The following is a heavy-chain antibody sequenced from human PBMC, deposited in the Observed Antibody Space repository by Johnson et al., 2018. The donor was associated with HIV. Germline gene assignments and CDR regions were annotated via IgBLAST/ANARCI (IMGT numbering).Heavy chain of an antibody. CDR2: IGTAGDT. J-gene: IGHJ3*02. Sequence: VQLVESGGGVVQPGRSLRLSCAASGFTFSSYAMHWVRQATGRGLEWVSGIGTAGDTYYPGSVKGRFTISRENAKNSLYLQMDSLRAGDTALYYCARAKRDYYDSSGSDAFDIWGRDNGHRLF. CDR1: GFTFSSYA. D-gene: IGHD3-22*01. CDR3: ARAKRDYYDSSGSDAFDI. V-gene: IGHV3-13*01.